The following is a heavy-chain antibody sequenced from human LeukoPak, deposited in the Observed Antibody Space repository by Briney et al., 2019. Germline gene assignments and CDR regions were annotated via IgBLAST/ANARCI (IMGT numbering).Heavy chain of an antibody. D-gene: IGHD2-15*01. CDR1: GDSINSDY. Sequence: SETLFLTCTVSGDSINSDYWNWIRQPPGKGLEWIGFIYFSGSTNYNPSLKSRVTISVDTSRNQFSLKLNSVTAADTAVYYCARRMKLAAKGDAFDIWGQGTMVTVSS. V-gene: IGHV4-59*08. CDR2: IYFSGST. J-gene: IGHJ3*02. CDR3: ARRMKLAAKGDAFDI.